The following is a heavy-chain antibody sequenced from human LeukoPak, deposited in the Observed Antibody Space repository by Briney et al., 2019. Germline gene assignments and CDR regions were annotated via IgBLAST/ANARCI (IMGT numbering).Heavy chain of an antibody. Sequence: ASVKVSCKASGYTFTGYYMHWVRQAPGQGLEWMGLINPNSGGTNYAQKFQGRVSMTRDTSISTAYMELSRLRSDDTAVYYCAREVGSSSSAFDYWGQGTLVTVSS. J-gene: IGHJ4*02. D-gene: IGHD6-6*01. CDR3: AREVGSSSSAFDY. CDR2: INPNSGGT. V-gene: IGHV1-2*02. CDR1: GYTFTGYY.